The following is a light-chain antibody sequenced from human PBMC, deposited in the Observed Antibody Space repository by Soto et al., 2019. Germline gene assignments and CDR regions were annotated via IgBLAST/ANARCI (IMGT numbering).Light chain of an antibody. CDR2: TAS. V-gene: IGKV1-6*01. J-gene: IGKJ1*01. CDR1: QAIRND. Sequence: IQMTQSPSSLSASVGARVIITCRASQAIRNDLGWYQQKPGKAPKLLIYTASTLQSGVPSRFSGSGSGADFTLTIRSLQPEDSATYYCLHDYSYPRTFGQGTKVDIK. CDR3: LHDYSYPRT.